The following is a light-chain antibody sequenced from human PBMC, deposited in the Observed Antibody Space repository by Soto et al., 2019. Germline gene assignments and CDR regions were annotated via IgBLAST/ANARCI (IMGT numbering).Light chain of an antibody. Sequence: QSVLTQPPSVSEAPRQRVTISCSGSNSSIGNNAVNWYQQLPGKAPKLLIYYDDLLPSGVSDRFSGSKSGTSASLAISGLQSEDEADYYCAAWDDSLNGVVFGGGTKLTVL. J-gene: IGLJ2*01. CDR3: AAWDDSLNGVV. V-gene: IGLV1-36*01. CDR1: NSSIGNNA. CDR2: YDD.